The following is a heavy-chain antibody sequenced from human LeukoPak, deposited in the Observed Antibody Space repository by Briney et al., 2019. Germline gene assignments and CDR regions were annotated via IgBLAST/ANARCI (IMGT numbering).Heavy chain of an antibody. J-gene: IGHJ4*02. V-gene: IGHV1-18*01. CDR3: GRDFSNTSGFKVVVDY. CDR1: GFTFTTYR. Sequence: ASVTVSCKASGFTFTTYRISWVRQALGQGLESRGWLSPYNGDTKYTQKFQGRVTMTTDTSTDTAYLELRSLTFDDTAVYYCGRDFSNTSGFKVVVDYWGQGTLVTVSS. CDR2: LSPYNGDT. D-gene: IGHD3-22*01.